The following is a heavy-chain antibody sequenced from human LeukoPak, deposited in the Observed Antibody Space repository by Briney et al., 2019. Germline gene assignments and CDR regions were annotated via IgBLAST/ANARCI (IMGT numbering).Heavy chain of an antibody. CDR3: AKDGASVAGTGHFDY. D-gene: IGHD6-19*01. CDR2: ISGSGGST. V-gene: IGHV3-23*01. J-gene: IGHJ4*02. Sequence: GGSLRLSCAASGFTFSSYAMSWVRQAPGKGLEWVSAISGSGGSTYYADSVKGRFTISRDNSKNTLYLQMNSLRAEDTAVYYCAKDGASVAGTGHFDYWAREPWSPSPQ. CDR1: GFTFSSYA.